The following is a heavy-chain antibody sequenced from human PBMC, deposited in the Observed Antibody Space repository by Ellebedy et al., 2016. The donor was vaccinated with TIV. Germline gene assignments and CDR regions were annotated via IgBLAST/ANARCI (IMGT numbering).Heavy chain of an antibody. CDR2: IYPGDSDT. D-gene: IGHD1-1*01. CDR3: ARHGIELERPEGAFDI. CDR1: GYSFTSYW. V-gene: IGHV5-51*01. Sequence: GESLEISXKGSGYSFTSYWIGWVRQMPGKGLEWMGIIYPGDSDTRYSPSFQGQVTISADKSISTAYLQWSSLKASDTAMYYCARHGIELERPEGAFDIWGQGTMVTVSS. J-gene: IGHJ3*02.